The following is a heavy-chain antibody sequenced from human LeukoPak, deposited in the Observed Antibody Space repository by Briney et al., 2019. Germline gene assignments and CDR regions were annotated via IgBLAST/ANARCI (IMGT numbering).Heavy chain of an antibody. J-gene: IGHJ4*02. CDR1: GFTFNSYG. CDR3: ARGDYCSSSTCYGGQFDF. V-gene: IGHV3-48*04. Sequence: PGRSLRLSCAASGFTFNSYGMHWVRQAPGKGLEWVSYITSRSSTKHYADSLKGRFTISRDNAKNSLYLQMNNLRAEDTAVYYCARGDYCSSSTCYGGQFDFWGQGAPVTVSS. CDR2: ITSRSSTK. D-gene: IGHD2-2*01.